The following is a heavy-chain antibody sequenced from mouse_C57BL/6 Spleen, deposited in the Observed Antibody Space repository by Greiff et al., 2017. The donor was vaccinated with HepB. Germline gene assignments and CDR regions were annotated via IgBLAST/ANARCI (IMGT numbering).Heavy chain of an antibody. CDR3: ERKGRLLPFDY. V-gene: IGHV1-42*01. J-gene: IGHJ2*01. Sequence: VQLQQSGPELVKPGASVKISCKASGYSFTGYYMNWVKQSPEKSLEWIGEINPSTGGTTYNQKFKAKATLTVDKSSSTAYMQLKGLTSEDSAVYYCERKGRLLPFDYWGQGTTLTVSS. CDR1: GYSFTGYY. CDR2: INPSTGGT. D-gene: IGHD2-3*01.